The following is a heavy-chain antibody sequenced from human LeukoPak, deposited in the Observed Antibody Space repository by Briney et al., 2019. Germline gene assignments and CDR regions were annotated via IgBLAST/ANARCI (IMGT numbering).Heavy chain of an antibody. CDR2: ISSSSSYI. Sequence: PGGSLRLSCAASGFTFSSYSMNWVRQAPGKGLEWVSSISSSSSYIYYADSVKGRFTISRDNAKNSLYLQMNSLRAEDTAVYYCARGLRWGRQQLVRRWFDPWGQGTLVTVSS. V-gene: IGHV3-21*01. CDR3: ARGLRWGRQQLVRRWFDP. D-gene: IGHD6-13*01. CDR1: GFTFSSYS. J-gene: IGHJ5*02.